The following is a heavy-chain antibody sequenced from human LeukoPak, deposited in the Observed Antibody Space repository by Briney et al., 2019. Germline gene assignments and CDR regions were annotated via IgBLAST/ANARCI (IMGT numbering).Heavy chain of an antibody. CDR3: ARQLGYCSSTSCYADKVDY. V-gene: IGHV4-39*01. Sequence: KPSETLSLTCTVSGGSISSSSDYWGWIRQPPGKGLEWIGSIYYSGSTYYNPSLKSRVTISVDTSKNQFSLKLSSVTAADTAVYYCARQLGYCSSTSCYADKVDYWGQGNLVTVSS. CDR2: IYYSGST. J-gene: IGHJ4*02. CDR1: GGSISSSSDY. D-gene: IGHD2-2*01.